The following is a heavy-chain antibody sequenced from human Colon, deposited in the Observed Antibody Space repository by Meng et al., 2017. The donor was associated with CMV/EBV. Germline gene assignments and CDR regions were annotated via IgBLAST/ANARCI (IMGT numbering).Heavy chain of an antibody. D-gene: IGHD3-3*01. CDR3: AREAGTFFGVIVYDS. V-gene: IGHV4-34*01. CDR1: GGSISGYY. Sequence: VYIQQWGAGWLKSLGTRDFSCDVPGGSISGYYWTWISQSPGKGLEWIGEINQSGSTNYNPSLKSRVTVSVDTSKNQFSLRVTSVTAADSALYYCAREAGTFFGVIVYDSWGQGTLVTVSS. J-gene: IGHJ4*02. CDR2: INQSGST.